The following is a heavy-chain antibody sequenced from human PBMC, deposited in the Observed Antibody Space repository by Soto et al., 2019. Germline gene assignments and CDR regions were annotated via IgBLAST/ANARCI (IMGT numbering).Heavy chain of an antibody. CDR2: ISGSGGST. J-gene: IGHJ4*02. CDR1: GFTFSSYA. Sequence: EVQLLDSGGGLVQPGGSLRLSCAASGFTFSSYAMNWVRQAPGKGLEWVSVISGSGGSTYYADSVKGRFTISRDNSKNPLYMQMNSLIAEDPAVYYCARRVPGTYFDYWGQGSLVTVSS. CDR3: ARRVPGTYFDY. V-gene: IGHV3-23*01. D-gene: IGHD6-13*01.